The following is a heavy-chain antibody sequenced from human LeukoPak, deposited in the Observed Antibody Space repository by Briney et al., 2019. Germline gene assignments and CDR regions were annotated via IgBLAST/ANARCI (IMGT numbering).Heavy chain of an antibody. V-gene: IGHV1-69*04. J-gene: IGHJ6*02. CDR3: ARVSITMVRGVIIYYGMDV. D-gene: IGHD3-10*01. Sequence: ASVKASCKASGGTFSSYAISWVRQAPGQGLEWMGRIIPILGIANYAQKFQGRVTITADKSTSTAYMELSSLRSEDTAVYYCARVSITMVRGVIIYYGMDVWGQGTTVTVSS. CDR1: GGTFSSYA. CDR2: IIPILGIA.